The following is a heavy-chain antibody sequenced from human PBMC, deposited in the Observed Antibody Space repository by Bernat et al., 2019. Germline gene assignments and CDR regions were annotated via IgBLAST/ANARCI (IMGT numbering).Heavy chain of an antibody. D-gene: IGHD5-18*01. J-gene: IGHJ5*02. Sequence: EVQLVQSGAEVKKPGESLRISCKGSGYSFTSYWISWVRQMPGKGLEWMGWIDPSDSYTNYSPSFQGHVTISADKSISTAYLQWSSLKASDTAMYYCARSPWIQAIFNWFDPWGQGTLVTVSS. CDR3: ARSPWIQAIFNWFDP. CDR1: GYSFTSYW. CDR2: IDPSDSYT. V-gene: IGHV5-10-1*03.